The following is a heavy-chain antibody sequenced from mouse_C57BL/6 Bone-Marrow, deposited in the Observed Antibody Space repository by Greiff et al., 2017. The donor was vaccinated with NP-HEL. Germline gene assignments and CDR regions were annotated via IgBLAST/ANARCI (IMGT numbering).Heavy chain of an antibody. Sequence: VQLQQSGAELVKPGASVKMSFKASGYTFTTYPIEWVKQNHGKSLEWIGNFHPYNDDTEYNEKFKNKATLTVEKSSSTVYLELSRLTSDDSSVYYCARGGNYWYYFDYWGQGTTLTVSS. CDR2: FHPYNDDT. J-gene: IGHJ2*01. CDR1: GYTFTTYP. D-gene: IGHD2-1*01. CDR3: ARGGNYWYYFDY. V-gene: IGHV1-47*01.